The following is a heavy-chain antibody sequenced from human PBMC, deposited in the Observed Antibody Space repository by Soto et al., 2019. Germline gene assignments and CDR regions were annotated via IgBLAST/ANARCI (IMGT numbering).Heavy chain of an antibody. CDR2: ISGSGGST. Sequence: GGSLRLSCAASGFTFSSYSMNWVRQAAGKGLEWVAAISGSGGSTYYADSVKGRFTISRDNSKNTLYLQMNSLRAEDTAVYYCAKDRYYYDSSGYYFPPWFDPWGQGTLVTVSS. J-gene: IGHJ5*02. V-gene: IGHV3-23*01. CDR1: GFTFSSYS. CDR3: AKDRYYYDSSGYYFPPWFDP. D-gene: IGHD3-22*01.